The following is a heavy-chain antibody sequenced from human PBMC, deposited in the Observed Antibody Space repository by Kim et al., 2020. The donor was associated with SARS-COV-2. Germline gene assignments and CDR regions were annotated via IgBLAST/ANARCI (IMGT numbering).Heavy chain of an antibody. CDR3: ARAVAGYYYYGMDV. J-gene: IGHJ6*02. V-gene: IGHV4-59*01. D-gene: IGHD6-19*01. CDR1: GGSISSYY. Sequence: SETLSLTCTVSGGSISSYYWSWIRQPPGKGLEWIGYIYYSGSTNYNPSLKSRVTISVDTSKNQFSLKLSSVTAADTAVYYCARAVAGYYYYGMDVWGQGTTVTVSS. CDR2: IYYSGST.